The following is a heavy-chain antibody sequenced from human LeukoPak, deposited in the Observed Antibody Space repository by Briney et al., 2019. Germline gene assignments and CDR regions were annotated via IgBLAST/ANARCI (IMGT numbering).Heavy chain of an antibody. Sequence: PGGSLRLSCAASGFTFSSYGMHWVRQAPGKGLEWVAFIRYDGSNKYYADSVKGRFTISRDNSKNTLYLQMNSLRAEDTAVYYCANTLVAPRWYYYDSSGSYAFDIWGQGTMVTVSS. CDR3: ANTLVAPRWYYYDSSGSYAFDI. CDR1: GFTFSSYG. J-gene: IGHJ3*02. CDR2: IRYDGSNK. D-gene: IGHD3-22*01. V-gene: IGHV3-30*02.